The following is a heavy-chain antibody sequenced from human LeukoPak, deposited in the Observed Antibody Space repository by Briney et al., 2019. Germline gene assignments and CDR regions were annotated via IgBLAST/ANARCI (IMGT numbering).Heavy chain of an antibody. CDR3: ARGPYYGSGSQFDY. D-gene: IGHD3-10*01. CDR2: IYYSGST. V-gene: IGHV4-59*01. CDR1: GGSISSYY. Sequence: PSETLSLTCTVSGGSISSYYWSWIRQPPEGGLERIGYIYYSGSTNYNPSLKSRVTISVDTSKNQFSLKLSSVTAADTAVYYCARGPYYGSGSQFDYWGQGTLVTVSS. J-gene: IGHJ4*02.